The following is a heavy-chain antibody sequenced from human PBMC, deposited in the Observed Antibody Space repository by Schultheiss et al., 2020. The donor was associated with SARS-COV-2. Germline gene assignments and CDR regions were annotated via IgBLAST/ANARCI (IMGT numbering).Heavy chain of an antibody. CDR2: IFYSGST. CDR3: ARYYDFWSGLDY. V-gene: IGHV4-61*01. Sequence: SQTLSLTCTVSGGSVSSGSYYWSWIRQPPGKGLEWIGYIFYSGSTYYNPSLKSRVTISLDTSENQFSLMLSSVTTADTAVYYCARYYDFWSGLDYWGRGTLVTVSS. D-gene: IGHD3-3*01. CDR1: GGSVSSGSYY. J-gene: IGHJ4*02.